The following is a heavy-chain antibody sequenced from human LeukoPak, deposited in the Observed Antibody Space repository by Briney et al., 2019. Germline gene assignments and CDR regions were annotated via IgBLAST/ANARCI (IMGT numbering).Heavy chain of an antibody. J-gene: IGHJ6*02. Sequence: PGRSLRLSCAASGFTFSSYGMHWGRQAPGKGLEWVALIWFDGSNKNYADSVKGRFSISRDNSKNTLFLQMNSLRAEDTAVYFCVRTLPAYVYGMDVWGQGTTVTVSS. CDR3: VRTLPAYVYGMDV. D-gene: IGHD3-16*01. V-gene: IGHV3-33*08. CDR2: IWFDGSNK. CDR1: GFTFSSYG.